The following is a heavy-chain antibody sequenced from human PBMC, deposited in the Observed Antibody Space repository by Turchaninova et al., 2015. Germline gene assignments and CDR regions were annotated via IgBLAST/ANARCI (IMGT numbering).Heavy chain of an antibody. J-gene: IGHJ3*01. Sequence: QLRLQESGPRLRRPSETLSLPGNVSGGSITTGSTFWAWIRQPPGKGLEWIGSVSYSGTTHYNPSLNGRVTLSIDTSRSQFFLSLKSVTAADTALYYCAKPYYYGTGSYLGAFDLWGQGTMVTVSS. CDR2: VSYSGTT. V-gene: IGHV4-39*01. D-gene: IGHD3-10*01. CDR3: AKPYYYGTGSYLGAFDL. CDR1: GGSITTGSTF.